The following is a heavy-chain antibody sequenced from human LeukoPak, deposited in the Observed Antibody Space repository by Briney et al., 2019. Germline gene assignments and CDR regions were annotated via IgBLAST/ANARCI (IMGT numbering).Heavy chain of an antibody. CDR1: GGSGSSDS. V-gene: IGHV4-59*08. Sequence: SETLSLTCTVSGGSGSSDSWSWIRQPPGQGLEWIGYISYSGSTSYNPSLKSRVTISVDPSKSQLSLKLSSVTAADTAVYYCARHPYQLLWLSWLDPWGQGTLVTVSS. CDR2: ISYSGST. CDR3: ARHPYQLLWLSWLDP. D-gene: IGHD2-2*01. J-gene: IGHJ5*02.